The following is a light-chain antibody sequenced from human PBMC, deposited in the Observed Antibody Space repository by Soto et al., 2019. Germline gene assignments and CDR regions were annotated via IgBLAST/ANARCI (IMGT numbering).Light chain of an antibody. Sequence: EIVMTQSPSILSVSPGEKTTLSCRASQRVSSNLAWYQQKPGQAPRLLIYGASTRATGIPAMFSGSGSGTEFTLTISSLQSEDFAVYYCQQYNNWPSWTFGQGTKVDIK. CDR2: GAS. CDR1: QRVSSN. CDR3: QQYNNWPSWT. J-gene: IGKJ1*01. V-gene: IGKV3-15*01.